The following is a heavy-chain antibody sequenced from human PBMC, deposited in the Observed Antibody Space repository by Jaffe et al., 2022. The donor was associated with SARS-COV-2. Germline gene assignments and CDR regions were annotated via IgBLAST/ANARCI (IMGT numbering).Heavy chain of an antibody. CDR1: GFTFSGYW. CDR3: ARGEDGYYYYMDV. J-gene: IGHJ6*03. V-gene: IGHV3-7*01. Sequence: EVQLVESGGGLVQPGGSLRLSCAASGFTFSGYWMSWVRQAPGKGLEWVASIKHDGSEKYYVDSVKGRFTISRDNARKSMLLQMNSLRAEDTAVYYCARGEDGYYYYMDVWGKGTTVTVSS. CDR2: IKHDGSEK. D-gene: IGHD2-15*01.